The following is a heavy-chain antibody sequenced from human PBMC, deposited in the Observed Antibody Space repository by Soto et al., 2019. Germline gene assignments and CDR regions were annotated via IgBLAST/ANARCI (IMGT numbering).Heavy chain of an antibody. CDR2: ISWNSGSI. Sequence: GGSLRLSCTASGFTFDDYAMHWVRQAPGKGLEWVSGISWNSGSIGYADSVKGRFTISRDNAKNTLYLQMNSLRAEDTAVYYCAKDSLAAAGTGLYYYYGMDVWGQGTTVTVSS. CDR3: AKDSLAAAGTGLYYYYGMDV. CDR1: GFTFDDYA. J-gene: IGHJ6*02. D-gene: IGHD6-13*01. V-gene: IGHV3-9*01.